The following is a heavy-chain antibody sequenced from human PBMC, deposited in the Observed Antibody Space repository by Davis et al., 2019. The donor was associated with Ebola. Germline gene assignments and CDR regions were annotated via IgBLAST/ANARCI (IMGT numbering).Heavy chain of an antibody. J-gene: IGHJ4*02. CDR2: ISYDGSNK. CDR1: GFTFSSYG. Sequence: GESLKISCAASGFTFSSYGMHWVRQAPGKGLEWVAVISYDGSNKYYADSVKGRFTISRDNSKNTLYLQMNSLRDEDTAVYYCARDLRGFGRYWGQGTLVTVSS. CDR3: ARDLRGFGRY. D-gene: IGHD3-3*01. V-gene: IGHV3-30*03.